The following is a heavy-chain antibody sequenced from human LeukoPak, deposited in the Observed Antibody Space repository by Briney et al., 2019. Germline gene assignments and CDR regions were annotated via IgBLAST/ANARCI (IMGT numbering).Heavy chain of an antibody. Sequence: GGSLRLSCAASGLTFSSYAMSWVRQAPGKGLEWAAAISNSGGDTFYSDSGKGRFTIARDNSKNTLYLQMNSLRVDDTAVYYCAQQLGYCSGGTCYFTYWGQGTLVTVSS. CDR3: AQQLGYCSGGTCYFTY. CDR2: ISNSGGDT. CDR1: GLTFSSYA. V-gene: IGHV3-23*01. D-gene: IGHD2-15*01. J-gene: IGHJ1*01.